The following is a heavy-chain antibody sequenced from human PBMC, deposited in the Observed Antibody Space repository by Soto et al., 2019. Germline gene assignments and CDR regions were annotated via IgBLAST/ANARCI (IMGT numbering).Heavy chain of an antibody. Sequence: VDARCNARRVTLTSSAVRWPSHARQQRLELIGWIVVGSGNTNYAQKFQERVTITRDMSTSTAYMELSSLRSEDTAVYYCAAVHAAAGKRDCSTVLEVRRKGSTVT. D-gene: IGHD6-25*01. J-gene: IGHJ6*01. CDR3: AAVHAAAGKRDCSTVLEV. CDR2: IVVGSGNT. V-gene: IGHV1-58*01. CDR1: RVTLTSSA.